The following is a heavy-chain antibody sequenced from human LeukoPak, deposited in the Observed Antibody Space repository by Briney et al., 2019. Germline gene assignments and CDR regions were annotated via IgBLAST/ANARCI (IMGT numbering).Heavy chain of an antibody. V-gene: IGHV1-24*01. J-gene: IGHJ5*02. Sequence: ASAKVSCKVSGYTPSELSMHWVPQAPGKGREWMGGFDPENSETIYAQKFQCRVTMTEDTSTDTAYMELSSLRSEDTAVYYCATTQMTTVTTGHWFDPWGQGTLVTVSS. CDR3: ATTQMTTVTTGHWFDP. CDR1: GYTPSELS. CDR2: FDPENSET. D-gene: IGHD4-17*01.